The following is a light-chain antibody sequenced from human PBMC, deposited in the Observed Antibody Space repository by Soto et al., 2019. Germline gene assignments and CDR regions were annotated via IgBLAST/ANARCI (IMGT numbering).Light chain of an antibody. Sequence: DIVMTQSPLSLPVTPGEPASISCRSSQSLLHSNGYNYLNWFVQKPGQSPQLLIYLGSERASGVPGRISGSGSGTELTLTISSLQSDDFAVYHCQQYNNWPPTFGHGTRLEIK. CDR2: LGS. CDR3: QQYNNWPPT. CDR1: QSLLHSNGYNY. J-gene: IGKJ5*01. V-gene: IGKV2-28*01.